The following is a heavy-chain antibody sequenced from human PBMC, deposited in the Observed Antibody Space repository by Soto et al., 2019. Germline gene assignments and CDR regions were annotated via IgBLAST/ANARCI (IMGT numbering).Heavy chain of an antibody. Sequence: ASVKVSCKASGYTFTNYDINWVRQATRQGLEWKGWMNPNSGNTGYAQKFQGRVTMTRNTSISTAYMELSSLRSEDTAVYYCARGPTYYYDSSGHLYNWFDPWGQGTLVTVSS. CDR3: ARGPTYYYDSSGHLYNWFDP. CDR2: MNPNSGNT. D-gene: IGHD3-22*01. CDR1: GYTFTNYD. J-gene: IGHJ5*02. V-gene: IGHV1-8*01.